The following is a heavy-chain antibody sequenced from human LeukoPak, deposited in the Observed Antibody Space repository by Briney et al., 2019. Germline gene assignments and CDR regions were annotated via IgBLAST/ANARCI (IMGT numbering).Heavy chain of an antibody. V-gene: IGHV4-4*02. CDR2: IYYSGST. CDR1: GGSISSSNW. J-gene: IGHJ4*02. Sequence: SETLSLTCTVSGGSISSSNWWSWVRQPPGKGLEWIGEIYYSGSTNYNPSLKSRVTISVDKSKNQFSLKLSSVTAADTAVYYCARRVRADGVIDNWGQGTLVTVSS. D-gene: IGHD2-8*01. CDR3: ARRVRADGVIDN.